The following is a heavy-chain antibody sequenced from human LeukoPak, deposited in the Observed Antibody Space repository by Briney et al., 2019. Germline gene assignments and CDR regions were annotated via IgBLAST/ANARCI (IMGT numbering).Heavy chain of an antibody. J-gene: IGHJ5*02. CDR2: IYYSGST. V-gene: IGHV4-39*01. Sequence: SETLSLTCTVSGGSISSSSYYWGWIRQPPGKGLEWIGSIYYSGSTYYNPSLKSRVTISVDTSKNQFSLKLSSVTAADTAVYYCARGTRIPVYCSGGSCFNWFDPWGQGTLVTVSS. CDR1: GGSISSSSYY. CDR3: ARGTRIPVYCSGGSCFNWFDP. D-gene: IGHD2-15*01.